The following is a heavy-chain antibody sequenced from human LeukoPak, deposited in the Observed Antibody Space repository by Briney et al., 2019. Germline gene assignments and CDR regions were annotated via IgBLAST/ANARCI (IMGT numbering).Heavy chain of an antibody. Sequence: GGSLRLSCAASGFTFSSYSMNWVRQAPGKGLEWVSSISSSSSYIYYADSVKGRFTISRDNAKNSLYLQMNSLRAEDTAVYYCARDPQSRGWSTGFDYWGQGTLV. CDR2: ISSSSSYI. CDR1: GFTFSSYS. D-gene: IGHD6-19*01. J-gene: IGHJ4*02. V-gene: IGHV3-21*01. CDR3: ARDPQSRGWSTGFDY.